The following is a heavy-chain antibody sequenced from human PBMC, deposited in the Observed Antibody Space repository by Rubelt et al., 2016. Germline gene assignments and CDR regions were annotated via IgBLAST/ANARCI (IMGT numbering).Heavy chain of an antibody. CDR1: SSYA. Sequence: SSYAMHWVRQAPGKGLDWVAVVSYDGSNKFYADSVKGRFTISRDTSKNTLYLQMNSLRAEDTALYYCAKDILASIAANMDVWGQGTTVTVSS. J-gene: IGHJ6*02. CDR2: VSYDGSNK. D-gene: IGHD6-6*01. CDR3: AKDILASIAANMDV. V-gene: IGHV3-30*04.